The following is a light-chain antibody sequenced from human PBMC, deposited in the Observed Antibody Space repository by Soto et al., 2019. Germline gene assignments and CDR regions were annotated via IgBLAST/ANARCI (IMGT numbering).Light chain of an antibody. J-gene: IGLJ3*02. CDR2: EVR. CDR1: SSDVGGYNY. Sequence: QSALTQPASVSGSPGQSITISCTGTSSDVGGYNYVSWYQQYPGKAPKLMIYEVRNRPSGVSNRFSGSKSGNTASLTISGLQSEDEADYYGSSYRGTTTLFCGGTKLTVL. CDR3: SSYRGTTTL. V-gene: IGLV2-14*01.